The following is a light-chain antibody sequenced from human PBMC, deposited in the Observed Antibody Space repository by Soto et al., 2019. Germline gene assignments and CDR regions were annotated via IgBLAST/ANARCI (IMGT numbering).Light chain of an antibody. CDR2: AAS. J-gene: IGKJ2*01. CDR3: QQSTGIPYT. V-gene: IGKV1-39*01. Sequence: IQMTQSPSSLSASVGDRVTITCRAGQSISTYLNWYQQKPGKAPKLLIYAASSLQSGVPSRFSGSGSRTDFTITISNLQPDDFATYYCQQSTGIPYTFGQGSQLEIK. CDR1: QSISTY.